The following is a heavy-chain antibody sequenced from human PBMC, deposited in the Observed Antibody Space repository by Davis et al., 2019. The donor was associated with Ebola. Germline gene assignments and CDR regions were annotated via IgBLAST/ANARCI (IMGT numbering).Heavy chain of an antibody. CDR3: ARGGSNYPWYYGMDV. D-gene: IGHD4-11*01. J-gene: IGHJ6*02. CDR1: GYTFTSYG. V-gene: IGHV1-18*01. Sequence: AASVKVSCKASGYTFTSYGISWVRQAPGQGLEWMGWISAYNGNTNYAQKLQGRVTMTTDTSTSTAYMELRSLRSEDTAVYYCARGGSNYPWYYGMDVWGQGTTVTVSS. CDR2: ISAYNGNT.